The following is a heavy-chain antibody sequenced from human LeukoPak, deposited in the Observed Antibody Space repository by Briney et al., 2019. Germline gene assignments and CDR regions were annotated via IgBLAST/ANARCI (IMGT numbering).Heavy chain of an antibody. CDR1: GGTFSSYA. Sequence: ASVKVSCKASGGTFSSYAISWVRQAPGQGLEWMGGIIPIFGTANYAQKFQGRVTITTDESTSTAYMELSSLRSEDTAVYYCATNLRGYSYFGQYYYYYMDVWGKGTTVTVSS. V-gene: IGHV1-69*05. CDR3: ATNLRGYSYFGQYYYYYMDV. D-gene: IGHD5-12*01. J-gene: IGHJ6*03. CDR2: IIPIFGTA.